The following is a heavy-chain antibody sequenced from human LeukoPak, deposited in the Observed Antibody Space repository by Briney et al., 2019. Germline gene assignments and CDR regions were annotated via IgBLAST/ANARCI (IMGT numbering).Heavy chain of an antibody. CDR1: GFTFSTYD. D-gene: IGHD3-10*01. J-gene: IGHJ4*02. Sequence: GGSLRLSCAASGFTFSTYDMYWVRQAPGKGLEWVSYISSRNTTTHYADSVRGRFTISRDNAKNSLYLQMNGLRAEDTALYYCARALVWSGEYPYWGQGTLVIVSS. CDR3: ARALVWSGEYPY. CDR2: ISSRNTTT. V-gene: IGHV3-48*03.